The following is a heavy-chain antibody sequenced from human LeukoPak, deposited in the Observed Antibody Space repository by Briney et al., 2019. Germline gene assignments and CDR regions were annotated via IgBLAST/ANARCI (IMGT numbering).Heavy chain of an antibody. D-gene: IGHD1-26*01. J-gene: IGHJ4*02. CDR2: IYYSGST. Sequence: SETLSLTCTVSGGSVSSGSYYWSWIRQPPGKGLEWIGYIYYSGSTNYNPSLKSRLTISLDTSKNQFSLKLSSVTAADTAVHYCARDSGSYYGYWGQGTLVTVSS. V-gene: IGHV4-61*01. CDR3: ARDSGSYYGY. CDR1: GGSVSSGSYY.